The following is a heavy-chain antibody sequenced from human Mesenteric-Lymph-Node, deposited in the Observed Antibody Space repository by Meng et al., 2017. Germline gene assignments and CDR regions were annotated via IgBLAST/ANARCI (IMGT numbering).Heavy chain of an antibody. Sequence: EVQLVEAVGGLVRPAEYLRLSCAASGFILKTYWIHLVRQVSVKGLVWVSRINEEGNSTSYADSVTGRFTISGDNAKNTLYLKMNSLRGEDTAVYYCARVYRDYWSQGTLVTVSS. CDR3: ARVYRDY. J-gene: IGHJ4*02. CDR2: INEEGNST. CDR1: GFILKTYW. D-gene: IGHD2-8*01. V-gene: IGHV3-74*01.